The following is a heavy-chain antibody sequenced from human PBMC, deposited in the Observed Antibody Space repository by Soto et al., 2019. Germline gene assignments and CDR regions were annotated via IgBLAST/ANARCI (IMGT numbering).Heavy chain of an antibody. V-gene: IGHV4-34*01. CDR2: INHSGST. D-gene: IGHD3-3*01. CDR1: GGSFSGYY. CDR3: AKTGRTILGVVIFFAP. J-gene: IGHJ5*02. Sequence: SETLSLTCAVYGGSFSGYYWSWIRQPPGKGLEWIGEINHSGSTNYNPSLKSRVTISVDTCKNQFSLKLGSVTAADTAVYYCAKTGRTILGVVIFFAPWGQVTLVSVS.